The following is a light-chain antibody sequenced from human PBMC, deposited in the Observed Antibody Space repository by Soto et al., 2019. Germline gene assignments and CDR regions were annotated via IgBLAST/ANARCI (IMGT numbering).Light chain of an antibody. CDR1: QSVPRH. CDR2: DAS. J-gene: IGKJ1*01. CDR3: QQHGTT. V-gene: IGKV3D-20*01. Sequence: EIVLTQSPASMWLSPGERSTVSCRASQSVPRHLAWYQQRPFLPPRLLIYDASTRATGIPDRFSGSGSGTEFILTISRLEPEDSAVYSCQQHGTTVGPGTQVEIK.